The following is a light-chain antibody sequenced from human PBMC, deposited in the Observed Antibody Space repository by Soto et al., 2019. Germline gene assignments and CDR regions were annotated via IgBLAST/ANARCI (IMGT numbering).Light chain of an antibody. CDR3: QQYGSSPGT. Sequence: IVLTQSPATLSLSPGERATLSCRASQSVSSYLAWYQQKPGQAPRLLIYDASNRAPGIPDRFSGSGSGTDFALTISRVEPEDFAMYFCQQYGSSPGTFGQGTKVDIK. V-gene: IGKV3-20*01. J-gene: IGKJ1*01. CDR2: DAS. CDR1: QSVSSY.